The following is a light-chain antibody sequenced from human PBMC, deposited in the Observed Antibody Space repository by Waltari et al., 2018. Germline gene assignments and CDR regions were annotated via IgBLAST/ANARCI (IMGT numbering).Light chain of an antibody. J-gene: IGKJ1*01. Sequence: DIQMTQSPSSLSASVGDRVTITCQASQDISNYLNWYQQKPGKAPKLLIYDASNLETGVPSRFSGSGSGTDFTFTISSLQPDDFATYYCQQYNTYSGTFGRGTKVEIK. CDR3: QQYNTYSGT. CDR2: DAS. V-gene: IGKV1-33*01. CDR1: QDISNY.